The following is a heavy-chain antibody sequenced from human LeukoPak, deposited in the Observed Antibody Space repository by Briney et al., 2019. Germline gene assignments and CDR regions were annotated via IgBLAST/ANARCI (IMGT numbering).Heavy chain of an antibody. Sequence: GASVKVSCKASGYTFTSYGISWVRQAPGQGLEWMGIINPSGGSTSYAQKFQGRVTMTRDTSTSTVYMELSSLRSEDTAVYYCARVSGIVVVPAAIDYYYGMDVWGQGTTVTVSS. CDR2: INPSGGST. CDR1: GYTFTSYG. D-gene: IGHD2-2*01. V-gene: IGHV1-46*01. J-gene: IGHJ6*02. CDR3: ARVSGIVVVPAAIDYYYGMDV.